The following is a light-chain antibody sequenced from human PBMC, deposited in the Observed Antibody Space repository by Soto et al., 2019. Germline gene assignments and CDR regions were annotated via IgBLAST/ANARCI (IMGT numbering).Light chain of an antibody. J-gene: IGKJ1*01. CDR3: QQYNNWPRT. V-gene: IGKV3-11*01. CDR2: DAF. Sequence: DIVLNKAPATLSLSPGERATLSCRASEILYNFLAWYQLRPGQVPRLLISDAFNRATGVPARFSGSGSGTDFSLIISSLEPEDFAVYYCQQYNNWPRTFGQGTKVDI. CDR1: EILYNF.